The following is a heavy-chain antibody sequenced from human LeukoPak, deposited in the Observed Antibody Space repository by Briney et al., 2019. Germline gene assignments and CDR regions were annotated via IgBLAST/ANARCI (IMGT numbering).Heavy chain of an antibody. J-gene: IGHJ4*02. V-gene: IGHV3-30*02. CDR2: IRYDGSNK. CDR1: GFTFSSYG. CDR3: AKDEGSYYRTFDY. D-gene: IGHD1-26*01. Sequence: GGSLRLSCAASGFTFSSYGMHWVRQAPGKGLEWVAFIRYDGSNKYYADSVEGRFTISRDNSKNTLYLQMNSLRAEDTAVYYCAKDEGSYYRTFDYWGQGALVTVSS.